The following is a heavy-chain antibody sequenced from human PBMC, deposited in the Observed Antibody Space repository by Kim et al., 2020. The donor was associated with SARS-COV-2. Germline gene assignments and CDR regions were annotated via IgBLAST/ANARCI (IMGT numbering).Heavy chain of an antibody. J-gene: IGHJ6*02. CDR3: AREGYSWNEDPYYYYYGMDV. V-gene: IGHV3-30*07. Sequence: RFTISRDNSRNTLYLQMNSLRAEDTAVYYCAREGYSWNEDPYYYYYGMDVWGQGTTVTVSS. D-gene: IGHD1-1*01.